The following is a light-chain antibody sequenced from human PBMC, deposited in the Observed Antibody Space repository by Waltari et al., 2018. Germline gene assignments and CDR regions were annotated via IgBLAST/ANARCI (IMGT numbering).Light chain of an antibody. Sequence: LMTQSPPTLSVSPGDRATPPGRARQSVGSNVAWYQQRPGQAPRLLIPRSSARATDIPARFSGSGSGTDFTLTISSVESEDVAVYYCQQYNYWPPWTFGQGTKVEI. CDR2: RSS. CDR1: QSVGSN. J-gene: IGKJ1*01. CDR3: QQYNYWPPWT. V-gene: IGKV3-15*01.